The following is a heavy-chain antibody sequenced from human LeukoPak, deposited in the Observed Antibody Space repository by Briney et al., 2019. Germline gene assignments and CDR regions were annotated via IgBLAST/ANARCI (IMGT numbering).Heavy chain of an antibody. CDR1: GGSFSGYY. CDR2: INHGGST. V-gene: IGHV4-34*01. D-gene: IGHD6-13*01. J-gene: IGHJ4*02. CDR3: ASRRGIAAAGTRIDY. Sequence: ETLSLTCAVYGGSFSGYYWAWIRQPPGKGLEWIGEINHGGSTNYNPSLKSRVTISVDTSKNQFSLKLSSVTAADTAVYYCASRRGIAAAGTRIDYWGQGTLVTVSS.